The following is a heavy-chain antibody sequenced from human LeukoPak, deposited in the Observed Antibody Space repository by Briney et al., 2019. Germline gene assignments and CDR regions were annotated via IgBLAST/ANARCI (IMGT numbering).Heavy chain of an antibody. CDR1: GYTFTSYY. J-gene: IGHJ4*02. CDR3: ARVRIAAALDY. Sequence: ASVKVSRKASGYTFTSYYMHWVRQAPGQGLEWMGIINPSGGSTSYAQKFQGRVTMTRDTSTSTIYMELSSLRSEDTAVYYCARVRIAAALDYWGQGTLVTVSS. D-gene: IGHD6-13*01. V-gene: IGHV1-46*01. CDR2: INPSGGST.